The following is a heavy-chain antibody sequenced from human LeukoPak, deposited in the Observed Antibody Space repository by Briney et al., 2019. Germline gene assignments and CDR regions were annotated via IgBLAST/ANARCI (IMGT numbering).Heavy chain of an antibody. J-gene: IGHJ3*02. V-gene: IGHV3-53*01. D-gene: IGHD3-22*01. Sequence: GGSLRLSCAASGFTVSNKYMTWVRQAPGKGLEWVSLIYSDGRTYYADSVKGRCTISRDNTKNTLYLQMNSLRVEDTAIYYCARGLFLSGYLDAFDIWGQGTVVTVSS. CDR3: ARGLFLSGYLDAFDI. CDR2: IYSDGRT. CDR1: GFTVSNKY.